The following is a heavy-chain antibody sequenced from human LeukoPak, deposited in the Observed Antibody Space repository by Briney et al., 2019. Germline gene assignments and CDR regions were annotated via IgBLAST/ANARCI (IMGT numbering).Heavy chain of an antibody. CDR2: IYYSGST. Sequence: PSETLSLTCTVSGGSISSSSYYWGWIRQPPGKGLEWIGSIYYSGSTYYNPSLKSRVTISVDTSKNQFSLKLSSVTAADTAVYYCARGYSYGSVNSGAFDIWGQGTMVTVSS. V-gene: IGHV4-39*07. CDR3: ARGYSYGSVNSGAFDI. CDR1: GGSISSSSYY. D-gene: IGHD5-18*01. J-gene: IGHJ3*02.